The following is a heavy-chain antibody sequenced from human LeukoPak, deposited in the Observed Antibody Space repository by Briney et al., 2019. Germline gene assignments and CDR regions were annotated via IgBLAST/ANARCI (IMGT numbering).Heavy chain of an antibody. Sequence: GGSLRLSCAASGFAFTSYGMTWVRQAPGKGLEWVSTISTSGDSTNYADSVKGRFTISRDNSKNALYLQMNSLRAEDTAVYYCAKARSMDVWGQGTTVTVSS. J-gene: IGHJ6*02. CDR2: ISTSGDST. CDR3: AKARSMDV. CDR1: GFAFTSYG. V-gene: IGHV3-23*01.